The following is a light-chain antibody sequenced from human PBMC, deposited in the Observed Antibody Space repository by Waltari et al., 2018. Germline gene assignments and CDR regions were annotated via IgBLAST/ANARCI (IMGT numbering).Light chain of an antibody. CDR3: SSYAGSNFVV. Sequence: QSALPQPPSASGSPGQSVTISCTGTSRDVGGYNYVPWYQQHPGKAPKLMIYEVSKRPSGVPDRFSGSKSGNTASLTVSGLQAEDEAAYYCSSYAGSNFVVFGGGTKVTVL. CDR2: EVS. J-gene: IGLJ2*01. CDR1: SRDVGGYNY. V-gene: IGLV2-8*01.